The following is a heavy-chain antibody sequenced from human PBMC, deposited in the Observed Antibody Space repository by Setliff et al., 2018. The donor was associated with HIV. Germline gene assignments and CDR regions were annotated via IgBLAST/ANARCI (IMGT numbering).Heavy chain of an antibody. V-gene: IGHV4-61*02. CDR3: ARDWAAPYYYGMDV. D-gene: IGHD3-16*01. CDR2: IYFSGST. CDR1: GDSVTSDSYY. J-gene: IGHJ6*01. Sequence: PSETLSLTCTVSGDSVTSDSYYWSWIRQPAGKTLEWIGRIYFSGSTNYNPSLKSRVTISIDTSKNQLSLKLSSVTAADTAVYYCARDWAAPYYYGMDVWG.